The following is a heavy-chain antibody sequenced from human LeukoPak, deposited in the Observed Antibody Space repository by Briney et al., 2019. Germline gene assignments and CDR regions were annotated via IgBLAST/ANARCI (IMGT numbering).Heavy chain of an antibody. Sequence: SVKVSCKASGGTFSSYAISWVRQAPGQGLEWMGGIIPIFGTANYAQKFQGRVTMTRNTSISTAYMELSSLRSEDTAVYYCARGGLLWFGELSNWFDPWGQGTLVTVSS. D-gene: IGHD3-10*01. CDR3: ARGGLLWFGELSNWFDP. CDR1: GGTFSSYA. J-gene: IGHJ5*02. V-gene: IGHV1-69*05. CDR2: IIPIFGTA.